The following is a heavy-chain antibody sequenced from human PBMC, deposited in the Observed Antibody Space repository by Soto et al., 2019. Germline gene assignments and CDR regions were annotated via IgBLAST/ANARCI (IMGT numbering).Heavy chain of an antibody. CDR1: GYTFTKYY. Sequence: ASVKVSCNASGYTFTKYYVLWVRQDPGQGLEWGGRINPNTGGTNYAQKFQDRVTITRDTSIPTAYMELSRLRSDDTAVYYCARQLAYCGGDCYTDPIDYWGHGTQVTVSS. CDR2: INPNTGGT. V-gene: IGHV1-2*06. D-gene: IGHD2-21*02. CDR3: ARQLAYCGGDCYTDPIDY. J-gene: IGHJ4*01.